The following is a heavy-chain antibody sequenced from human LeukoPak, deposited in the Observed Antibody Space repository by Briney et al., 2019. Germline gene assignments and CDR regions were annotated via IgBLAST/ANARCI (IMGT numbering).Heavy chain of an antibody. CDR1: GGSFSGYY. Sequence: SETLSLTCAVYGGSFSGYYWSWIRQPPGKGLEWIGEINHSGSTNYNPSLKSRVTISVDTSKNQFSLKLSSVTAADTAVYYCARDRYYYGSGCYYNPSPTYYYGMDVWGQGTTVTVSS. J-gene: IGHJ6*02. CDR3: ARDRYYYGSGCYYNPSPTYYYGMDV. V-gene: IGHV4-34*01. D-gene: IGHD3-10*01. CDR2: INHSGST.